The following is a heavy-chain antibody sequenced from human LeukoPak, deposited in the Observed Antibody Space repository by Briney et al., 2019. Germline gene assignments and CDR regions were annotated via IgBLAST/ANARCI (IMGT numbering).Heavy chain of an antibody. J-gene: IGHJ5*02. D-gene: IGHD2-21*01. Sequence: GGSLRLSCAASGITVGSSYTIWVRQAPGKGPEWVSVIFAGGNTYYSDSVQGRFTISRDNSKNTVYLQMNSLRPEDTAIYYCARASSYRFDPWGQGTLVTVSS. CDR1: GITVGSSY. CDR3: ARASSYRFDP. CDR2: IFAGGNT. V-gene: IGHV3-66*02.